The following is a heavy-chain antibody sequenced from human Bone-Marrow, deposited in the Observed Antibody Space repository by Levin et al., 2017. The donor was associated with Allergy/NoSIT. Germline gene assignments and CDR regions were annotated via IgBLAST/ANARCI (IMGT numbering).Heavy chain of an antibody. J-gene: IGHJ6*02. CDR3: ARDWRYYGSGTQRRGMDV. V-gene: IGHV3-20*04. CDR1: GFTFDDYG. CDR2: INWNGGST. Sequence: GGSLRLSCAASGFTFDDYGMSWVRQAPGKGLEWVSGINWNGGSTGYADSVKGRFTISRDNAKNSLYLQMNSLRAEDTALYYCARDWRYYGSGTQRRGMDVWGQGTTVTVSS. D-gene: IGHD3-10*01.